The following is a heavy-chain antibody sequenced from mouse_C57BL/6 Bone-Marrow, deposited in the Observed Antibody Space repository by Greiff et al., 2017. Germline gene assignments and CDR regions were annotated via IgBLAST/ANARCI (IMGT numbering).Heavy chain of an antibody. V-gene: IGHV5-6*01. J-gene: IGHJ4*01. D-gene: IGHD1-1*01. CDR2: ISSGGSYT. CDR1: GFTFSSYG. CDR3: ARPLITTVVATGAMDY. Sequence: EVQLVESGGDLVKPGGSLKLSCAASGFTFSSYGMSWVRQTPDKRLEWVATISSGGSYTYYPDSVKGRFTISRDNAKNTLYLQMSSLKSEDTAMYYCARPLITTVVATGAMDYWGQGTSVTVSS.